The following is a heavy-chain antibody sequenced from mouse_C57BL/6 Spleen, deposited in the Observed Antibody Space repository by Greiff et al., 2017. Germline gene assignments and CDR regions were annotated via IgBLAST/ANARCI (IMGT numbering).Heavy chain of an antibody. J-gene: IGHJ3*01. Sequence: VQLQESGAELVKPGASVKMSCKASGYTFTSYWITWVKQRPGQGLEWIGDIYPGSGSTNYNEKFKSKATLTVDTSSSTAYMQLSSLTSEDSAVYYCARGNFAYWGQGTLVTVSA. CDR1: GYTFTSYW. CDR2: IYPGSGST. CDR3: ARGNFAY. V-gene: IGHV1-55*01.